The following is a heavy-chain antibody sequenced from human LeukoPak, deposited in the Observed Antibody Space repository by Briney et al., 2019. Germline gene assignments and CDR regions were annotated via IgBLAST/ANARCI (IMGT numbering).Heavy chain of an antibody. D-gene: IGHD1-14*01. CDR1: GFTFSSYA. CDR3: AKGGLTTPLHY. CDR2: ISGSGGST. J-gene: IGHJ4*02. Sequence: GSLRLSCAASGFTFSSYAMSWVRQAPGKGLEWVSAISGSGGSTYYADSVKGRFTISRDNSKNTLFLQVNSLRVEDTAVYYCAKGGLTTPLHYWGQGTLVTVSS. V-gene: IGHV3-23*01.